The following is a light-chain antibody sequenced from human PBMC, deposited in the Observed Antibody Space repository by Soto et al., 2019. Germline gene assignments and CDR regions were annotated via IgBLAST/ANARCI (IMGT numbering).Light chain of an antibody. V-gene: IGLV2-8*01. Sequence: QSALTQPPSASGSPEQSVTISCTGTSSDVGGYNYVSWYQQHPGKAPKLMIYEVSKRPSGVPDRFSGSKSGNTASLTVPGLQAEDEADYYCSSYAGSNILFGTGTKLTVL. CDR3: SSYAGSNIL. CDR1: SSDVGGYNY. CDR2: EVS. J-gene: IGLJ1*01.